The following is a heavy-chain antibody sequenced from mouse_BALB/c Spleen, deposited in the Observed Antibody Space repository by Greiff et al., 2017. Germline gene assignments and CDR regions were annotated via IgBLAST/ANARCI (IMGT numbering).Heavy chain of an antibody. CDR3: ARGIVITTVVADY. D-gene: IGHD1-1*01. CDR2: INPSSGYT. V-gene: IGHV1-4*02. Sequence: QVQLQQSAAELTRPGASVKMSCKASGYTFTSYTMHWVKQRPGQGLEWIGYINPSSGYTEYNQKFKDKTTLTADKSSSTAYMQLSSLTSEDSAVYYCARGIVITTVVADYWGQGTTLTVSS. J-gene: IGHJ2*01. CDR1: GYTFTSYT.